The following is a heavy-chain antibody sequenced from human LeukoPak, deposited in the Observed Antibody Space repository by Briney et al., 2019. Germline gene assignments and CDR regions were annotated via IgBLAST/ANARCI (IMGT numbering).Heavy chain of an antibody. CDR3: ARGGGYCSSTSCYPWFDP. Sequence: GGSLRLSCAASGFTFSSYSVNWVRQAPGKGLEWVSYISSSSSTIYYADSVKGRFTISRDNAKNSLYLQMNSLRAEDTAVYYCARGGGYCSSTSCYPWFDPWGQGTLVTVSS. CDR1: GFTFSSYS. CDR2: ISSSSSTI. V-gene: IGHV3-48*01. D-gene: IGHD2-2*01. J-gene: IGHJ5*02.